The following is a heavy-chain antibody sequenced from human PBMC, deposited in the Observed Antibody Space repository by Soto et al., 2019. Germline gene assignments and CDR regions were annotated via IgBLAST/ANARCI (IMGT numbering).Heavy chain of an antibody. Sequence: QVQLVQSGAEVKKPGASVTVSCKASGYTFTTYGVSWVRQAPGQGLEWLGWINGYNGNAKYAENLQGRVSMTTDTSPXTAYMGLRSLRSDDTAVYYCARMGDVPYYYYGMDVWGQGTTVTVSS. CDR1: GYTFTTYG. D-gene: IGHD3-16*01. CDR3: ARMGDVPYYYYGMDV. J-gene: IGHJ6*02. V-gene: IGHV1-18*01. CDR2: INGYNGNA.